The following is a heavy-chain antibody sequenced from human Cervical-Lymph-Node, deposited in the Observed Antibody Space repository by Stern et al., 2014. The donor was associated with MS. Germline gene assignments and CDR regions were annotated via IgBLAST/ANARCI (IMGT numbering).Heavy chain of an antibody. CDR1: GYTFTSYD. V-gene: IGHV1-8*01. CDR3: ARGRELLSLDY. D-gene: IGHD1-26*01. J-gene: IGHJ4*02. CDR2: MNPYSGNA. Sequence: MQLVESGAEVKKPGASVKVSCKASGYTFTSYDINWVRQGTGQGLEWMGWMNPYSGNAVYAQKFQGRVTMNRDTSTSTAYLELTSLRSEDTAVFYCARGRELLSLDYWGQGTLVTVSS.